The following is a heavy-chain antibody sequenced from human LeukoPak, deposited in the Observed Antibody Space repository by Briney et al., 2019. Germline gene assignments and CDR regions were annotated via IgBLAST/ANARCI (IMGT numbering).Heavy chain of an antibody. CDR2: ISYDGSNK. V-gene: IGHV3-30-3*01. CDR1: GFTFSSYA. J-gene: IGHJ4*02. CDR3: ARDPHYDY. Sequence: GGSLRLSWAASGFTFSSYAMHWVRQAPGKGLEWVAVISYDGSNKYYADSVKGRFTISRDNSKNTLYLQMNSLRAEDTAVYYCARDPHYDYWGQGTLVTVSS.